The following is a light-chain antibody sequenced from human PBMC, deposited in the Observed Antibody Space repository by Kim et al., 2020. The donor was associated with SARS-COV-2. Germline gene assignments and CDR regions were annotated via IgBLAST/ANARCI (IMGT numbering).Light chain of an antibody. CDR3: QQYDRSPQT. CDR2: RAS. Sequence: EIVLTQSPGTLYLSPGERATLSCRASQSVSRSYLAWYQQKPGQAPRLLIYRASSRATGIPDRFSGSGSGTDFTLTISRLEPDDFAVYYCQQYDRSPQTFGQGTKVDIK. CDR1: QSVSRSY. V-gene: IGKV3-20*01. J-gene: IGKJ1*01.